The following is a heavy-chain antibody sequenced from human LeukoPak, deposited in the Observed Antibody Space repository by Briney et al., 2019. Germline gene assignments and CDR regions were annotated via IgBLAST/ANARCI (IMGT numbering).Heavy chain of an antibody. V-gene: IGHV4-39*07. CDR3: ARALSIAAAQNWFDP. D-gene: IGHD6-13*01. CDR1: GGSISSSSYY. J-gene: IGHJ5*02. Sequence: PSETLSLTCTVSGGSISSSSYYWGWIRQPPGKGLEWIGSIYYSGSTNYNPSLKSRVTISVDTSKNQFSLKLSSVTAADTAVYYCARALSIAAAQNWFDPWGQGTLVTVSS. CDR2: IYYSGST.